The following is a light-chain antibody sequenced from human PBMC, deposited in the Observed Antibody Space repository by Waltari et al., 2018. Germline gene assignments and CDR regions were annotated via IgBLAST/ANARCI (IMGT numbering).Light chain of an antibody. CDR3: CAYAGSYTWV. V-gene: IGLV2-23*01. CDR1: SSDVGNYNL. CDR2: DDN. J-gene: IGLJ3*02. Sequence: QSALTQPASVSGSPGQSITISCTGTSSDVGNYNLVSWYQQYPGKAPKVMIYDDNRRSSAVSDRFSGSKSVNTASLTISGVQAKDEADYYCCAYAGSYTWVFGGGTKLTVL.